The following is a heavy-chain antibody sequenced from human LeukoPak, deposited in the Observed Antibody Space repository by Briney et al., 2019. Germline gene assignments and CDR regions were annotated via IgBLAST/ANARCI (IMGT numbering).Heavy chain of an antibody. V-gene: IGHV3-30*19. J-gene: IGHJ4*02. CDR3: ARPTPSFSSGWYNPYFDY. D-gene: IGHD6-19*01. CDR2: ISYDGNNK. Sequence: GRSLRLSCAASGFPFSSFGMHWVRQAPGKGLEWVAVISYDGNNKYYADSVKGRFTISRDNSKNTLYLQMNSLRAEDTAVYYCARPTPSFSSGWYNPYFDYWGQGTLVTVSS. CDR1: GFPFSSFG.